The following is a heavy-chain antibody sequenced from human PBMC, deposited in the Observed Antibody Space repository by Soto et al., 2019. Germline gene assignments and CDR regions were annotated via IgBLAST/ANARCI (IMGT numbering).Heavy chain of an antibody. V-gene: IGHV3-23*01. CDR1: GFTFSSYA. Sequence: GGSLRLSCAASGFTFSSYAMSWVRQAPGKGLEWVSAISGSGGSTYYADSVKGRFTISRDNSKNTLYLQMNSLRTEDTAVYYCTTDLTPIIPLPNKKIDYWGQGTLVTVSS. CDR3: TTDLTPIIPLPNKKIDY. CDR2: ISGSGGST. D-gene: IGHD3-9*01. J-gene: IGHJ4*02.